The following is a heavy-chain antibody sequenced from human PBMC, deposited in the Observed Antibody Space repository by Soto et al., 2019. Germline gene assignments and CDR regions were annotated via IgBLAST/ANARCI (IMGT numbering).Heavy chain of an antibody. CDR1: GFTFSSYA. CDR3: AKGRSGDDWFDP. CDR2: ISGSGGST. V-gene: IGHV3-23*01. Sequence: PGWSLRLSCAASGFTFSSYAMSWVRQAPGKGLEWVSAISGSGGSTYYADSVKGRFTISRDNSKNTLYLQMNSLRAEDTAVYYCAKGRSGDDWFDPWGQGTLVTVYS. J-gene: IGHJ5*02. D-gene: IGHD2-15*01.